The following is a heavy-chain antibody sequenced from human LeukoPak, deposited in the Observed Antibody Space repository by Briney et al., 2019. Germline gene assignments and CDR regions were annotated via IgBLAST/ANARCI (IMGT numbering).Heavy chain of an antibody. CDR1: GFIVSSNY. V-gene: IGHV3-23*01. CDR2: ISGSGGST. CDR3: AKDGYSYGYVIGWFDP. J-gene: IGHJ5*02. D-gene: IGHD5-18*01. Sequence: PGGSLRLSCAASGFIVSSNYMSWVRQAPGKGLEWVSAISGSGGSTYYADSVKGRFTISRDNSKNTLYLQMNSLRAEDTAVCYCAKDGYSYGYVIGWFDPWGQGTLVTVSS.